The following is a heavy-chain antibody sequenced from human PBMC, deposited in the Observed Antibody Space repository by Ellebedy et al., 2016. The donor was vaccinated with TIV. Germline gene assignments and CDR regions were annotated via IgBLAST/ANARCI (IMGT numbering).Heavy chain of an antibody. J-gene: IGHJ5*02. V-gene: IGHV1-18*01. Sequence: ASVKVSXXASGYTFTSYGISWVRQAPGQGLEWMGWISAYNGNTNYAQKLQGRVTMTTDTSTSTAYMELRSLRSDDTAVYYCARVVYDFWSGYANWFDPWGQGTLVTVSS. CDR3: ARVVYDFWSGYANWFDP. D-gene: IGHD3-3*01. CDR1: GYTFTSYG. CDR2: ISAYNGNT.